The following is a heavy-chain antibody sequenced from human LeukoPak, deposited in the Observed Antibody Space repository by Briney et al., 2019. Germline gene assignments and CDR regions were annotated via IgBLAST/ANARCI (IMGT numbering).Heavy chain of an antibody. D-gene: IGHD4-17*01. Sequence: PSETLSLTCAVYGGSFSGYYWSWIRQPPGKGLEWIGEINDSGSTNYNPSLTSRVTISVDTSKNQFSLKLRSVTAADTAVYYCARGRDGDYPAYYYYGMDVWGQGTTVTVSS. CDR3: ARGRDGDYPAYYYYGMDV. V-gene: IGHV4-34*01. CDR1: GGSFSGYY. CDR2: INDSGST. J-gene: IGHJ6*02.